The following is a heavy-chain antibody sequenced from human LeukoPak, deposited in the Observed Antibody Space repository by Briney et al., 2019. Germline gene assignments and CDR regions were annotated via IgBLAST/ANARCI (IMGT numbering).Heavy chain of an antibody. D-gene: IGHD6-6*01. CDR1: GYTFTSYY. CDR2: INPSGGST. Sequence: ASVKVSCKASGYTFTSYYMHWVRQAPGQGLEWMGIINPSGGSTSYAQKFQGRVTMTRDTSTSTTYMELSSLRSEDTAVYYCASRAAARYHFDYWGQGTLVTVSS. CDR3: ASRAAARYHFDY. J-gene: IGHJ4*02. V-gene: IGHV1-46*01.